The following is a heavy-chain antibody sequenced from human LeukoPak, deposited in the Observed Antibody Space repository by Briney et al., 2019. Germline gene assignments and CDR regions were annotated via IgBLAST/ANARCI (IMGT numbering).Heavy chain of an antibody. Sequence: GGSLRLSCAASGFTFSSYAMSWFRQAPGKGLKWVSAISGSGGSTYYADSVKGRFTISRGSSKNTLYLQMNSLRAEDTAVYYCAKHYYDSSGYYSTLPLGYWGQGTLVTVYS. CDR2: ISGSGGST. V-gene: IGHV3-23*01. CDR1: GFTFSSYA. D-gene: IGHD3-22*01. J-gene: IGHJ4*02. CDR3: AKHYYDSSGYYSTLPLGY.